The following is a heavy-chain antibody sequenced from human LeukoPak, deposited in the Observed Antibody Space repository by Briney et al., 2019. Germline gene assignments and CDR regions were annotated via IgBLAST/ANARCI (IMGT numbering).Heavy chain of an antibody. CDR2: FDPEDGET. CDR1: GYTLTELS. V-gene: IGHV1-24*01. D-gene: IGHD2-2*01. J-gene: IGHJ6*02. CDR3: ASPNCSSTSCYYYYYYGMDV. Sequence: ASVKVSCKVSGYTLTELSMHWVRQAPGKGLEWMGGFDPEDGETIYAQKFQGRVTITADESTSTAYMELSSLRSEDTAVYYCASPNCSSTSCYYYYYYGMDVWGQGTTVTVSS.